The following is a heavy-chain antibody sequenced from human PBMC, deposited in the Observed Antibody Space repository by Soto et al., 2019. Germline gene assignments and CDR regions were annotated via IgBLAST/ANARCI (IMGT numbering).Heavy chain of an antibody. CDR2: IDPSDSYT. D-gene: IGHD4-17*01. CDR3: ATLAGYGESYFDY. CDR1: GYSFTSYW. Sequence: CKGSGYSFTSYWISWVRQMPGKGLEWTGRIDPSDSYTNYSPSFQGHVTISADKSISTAYLQWSSLKASDTAMYYCATLAGYGESYFDYWGQGTLVTVSS. J-gene: IGHJ4*02. V-gene: IGHV5-10-1*01.